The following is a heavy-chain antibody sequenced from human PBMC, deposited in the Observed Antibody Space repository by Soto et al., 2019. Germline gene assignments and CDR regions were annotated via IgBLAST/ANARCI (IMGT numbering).Heavy chain of an antibody. CDR1: GGTFSSYA. CDR3: ARVIMVRGVIITKYYYDYGMDV. Sequence: SVKVSCKASGGTFSSYAISWVRQAPGQGLEWMGGIIPIFGTANYAQKFQGRVTITADESTSTAYMELSSLRSEDTAVYYCARVIMVRGVIITKYYYDYGMDVWG. CDR2: IIPIFGTA. V-gene: IGHV1-69*13. D-gene: IGHD3-10*01. J-gene: IGHJ6*02.